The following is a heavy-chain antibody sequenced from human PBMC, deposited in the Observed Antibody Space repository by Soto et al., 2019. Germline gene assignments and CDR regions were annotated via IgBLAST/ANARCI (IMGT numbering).Heavy chain of an antibody. CDR2: ISGSGGRT. J-gene: IGHJ6*02. CDR1: GFTFSNYV. V-gene: IGHV3-23*01. D-gene: IGHD3-16*02. Sequence: PGGSLRLSCAASGFTFSNYVMSWVRQAPGKVLEWVSAISGSGGRTYYADSVKGRFTISRDTSKNTLYLQMNSLRAEDTAVYYCANFFIPDMYYYYYTMDVWGQGTTDTVSS. CDR3: ANFFIPDMYYYYYTMDV.